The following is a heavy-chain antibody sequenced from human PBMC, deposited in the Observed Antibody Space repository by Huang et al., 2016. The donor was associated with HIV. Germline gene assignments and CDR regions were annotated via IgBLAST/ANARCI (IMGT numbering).Heavy chain of an antibody. CDR1: SGSLSNDF. V-gene: IGHV4-34*01. D-gene: IGHD6-19*01. CDR3: ARGEQGSRTSGWDEQSHFFYYMDV. J-gene: IGHJ6*03. Sequence: LLKPSETLSLTCGVFSGSLSNDFWPWIRQFQGKGLEWLGEFHRIGIPNYNPTLASRDTISGDTSKDQFSLKMTSVAATATAIYYCARGEQGSRTSGWDEQSHFFYYMDVWGEGTSVTVSS. CDR2: FHRIGIP.